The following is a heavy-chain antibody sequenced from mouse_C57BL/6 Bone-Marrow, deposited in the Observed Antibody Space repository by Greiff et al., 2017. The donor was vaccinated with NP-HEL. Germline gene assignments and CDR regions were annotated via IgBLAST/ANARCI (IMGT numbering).Heavy chain of an antibody. J-gene: IGHJ4*01. CDR1: GFTFSSYG. V-gene: IGHV5-6*02. CDR3: ARPLYDDYEGYAMDY. Sequence: DVMLVESGGDLVKPGGSLKLSCAASGFTFSSYGMSWVRQTPDKRLEWVATISSGGSYTYYPDSVKGRFPISRDNAKNTLYLQISSLKSEDTAMDYCARPLYDDYEGYAMDYWGQGTSVTVSS. D-gene: IGHD2-4*01. CDR2: ISSGGSYT.